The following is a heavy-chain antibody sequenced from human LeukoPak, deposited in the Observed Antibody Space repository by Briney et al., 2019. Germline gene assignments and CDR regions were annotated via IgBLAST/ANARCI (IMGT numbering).Heavy chain of an antibody. V-gene: IGHV1-8*01. Sequence: ASVKVSCKASGYTFTSYDINWVRQATGQGLEWMGWMNPNSGNTGYAQKFQGRVTMTRDTSASTAYMELSSLRSEDMAVYYCAVTRSGSYDFDYWGQGTLVTVSS. CDR2: MNPNSGNT. D-gene: IGHD1-26*01. CDR3: AVTRSGSYDFDY. J-gene: IGHJ4*02. CDR1: GYTFTSYD.